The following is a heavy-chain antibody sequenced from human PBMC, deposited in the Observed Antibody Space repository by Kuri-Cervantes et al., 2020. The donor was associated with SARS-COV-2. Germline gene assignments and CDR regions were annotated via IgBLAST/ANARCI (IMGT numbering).Heavy chain of an antibody. J-gene: IGHJ3*02. CDR2: VYTSGST. CDR3: ARARMVRGVNGAFDI. Sequence: SETLSLTCTVSGYSVSSGYYWSWIRQPAGKGLEWIGRVYTSGSTNYNPSLKSRVTISVDTSKNQFSLKLSSVTAADTAVYYCARARMVRGVNGAFDIWGQGTMVTVSS. D-gene: IGHD3-10*01. V-gene: IGHV4-61*02. CDR1: GYSVSSGYY.